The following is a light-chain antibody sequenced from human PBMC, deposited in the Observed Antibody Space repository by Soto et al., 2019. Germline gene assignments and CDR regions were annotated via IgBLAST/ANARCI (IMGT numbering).Light chain of an antibody. V-gene: IGLV4-69*01. CDR1: SGHSSYA. CDR2: LNSDGSH. Sequence: QPVLTQSPSASASLGASVTLTCTLSSGHSSYAIAWHQQQPEKGPRYLMKLNSDGSHSKGDGIPDRFSGSSSGAERYLTISSLQSEDEADYYCQTWDTGIVVFGGGTKLTVL. CDR3: QTWDTGIVV. J-gene: IGLJ2*01.